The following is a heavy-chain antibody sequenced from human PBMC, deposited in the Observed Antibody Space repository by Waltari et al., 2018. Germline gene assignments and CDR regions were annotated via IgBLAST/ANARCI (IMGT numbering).Heavy chain of an antibody. CDR2: IYHGRDK. D-gene: IGHD2-2*01. CDR1: GYLINSGYY. Sequence: QVQLQESGPGLVRPSETLSLTCAVSGYLINSGYYCGWVRQTPGKGLQWIGTIYHGRDKFYNPSLESRVTMSLDTSKNQLFLKLTSVTAEDTAMYYCVRNGLGYCTSSTCYKNDDWGQGTLVTVSS. V-gene: IGHV4-38-2*01. CDR3: VRNGLGYCTSSTCYKNDD. J-gene: IGHJ1*01.